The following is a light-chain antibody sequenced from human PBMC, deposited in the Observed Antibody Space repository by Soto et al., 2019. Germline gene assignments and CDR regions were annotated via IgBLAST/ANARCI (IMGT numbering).Light chain of an antibody. CDR3: QKYNNWPWT. CDR1: QNIHNN. CDR2: HES. Sequence: EVVMSQSPAPLSVSPGESTCLSCLASQNIHNNLAWYQHKTGQAPRILIYHESTRATGIPDRLSGSGSGTDLNLTISSLQSEDFAVYYCQKYNNWPWTCGQGTQVDIK. J-gene: IGKJ1*01. V-gene: IGKV3-15*01.